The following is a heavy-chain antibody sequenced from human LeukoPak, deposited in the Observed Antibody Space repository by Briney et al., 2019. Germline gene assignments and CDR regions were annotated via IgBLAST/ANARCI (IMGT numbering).Heavy chain of an antibody. D-gene: IGHD2-2*01. CDR2: INPNSGGT. V-gene: IGHV1-2*02. Sequence: ASVTVSCKASGYTFTGYYMHWLRQAPGQGREGMGWINPNSGGTNYAQKFQGRVTMTRDTSISTAYMELSRLRSDDTAVYYCARTGGPNIVVVPAAMPGYWGQGTLVTVSS. CDR1: GYTFTGYY. J-gene: IGHJ4*02. CDR3: ARTGGPNIVVVPAAMPGY.